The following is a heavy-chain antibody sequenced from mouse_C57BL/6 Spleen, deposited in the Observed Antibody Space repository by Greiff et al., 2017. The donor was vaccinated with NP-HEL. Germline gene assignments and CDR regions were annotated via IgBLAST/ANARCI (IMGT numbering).Heavy chain of an antibody. D-gene: IGHD2-2*01. Sequence: VQLQQSGPELVKPGASVKMSCKASGYTFTDYNMHWVKQSHGKSLEWIGYINPNNGGTSYNQKFKGKATLTVNKSSSTAYMELRSLTSEESAVYYCARVGTGLYYFDYWGQGTTLTVSS. CDR3: ARVGTGLYYFDY. CDR1: GYTFTDYN. CDR2: INPNNGGT. J-gene: IGHJ2*01. V-gene: IGHV1-22*01.